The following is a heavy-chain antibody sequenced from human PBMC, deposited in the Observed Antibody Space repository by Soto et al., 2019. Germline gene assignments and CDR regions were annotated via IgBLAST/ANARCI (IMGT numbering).Heavy chain of an antibody. Sequence: PGESLKISCKGSGYSFTTYWIGWVRQMPLKGLEFMGIIYPCDSETRLSPSFQGQVTISADKSISAAYLQWSSLKASDTAMYYCARRYCSSTSCYYFDYWGQGTLVTVSS. D-gene: IGHD2-2*01. CDR1: GYSFTTYW. V-gene: IGHV5-51*01. J-gene: IGHJ4*02. CDR2: IYPCDSET. CDR3: ARRYCSSTSCYYFDY.